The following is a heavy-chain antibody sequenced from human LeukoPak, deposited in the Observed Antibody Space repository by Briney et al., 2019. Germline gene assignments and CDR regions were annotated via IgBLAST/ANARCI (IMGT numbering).Heavy chain of an antibody. CDR2: IGGSGGST. D-gene: IGHD4-11*01. CDR3: ARDYSNSPYFDY. CDR1: GFTFSGYA. J-gene: IGHJ4*02. V-gene: IGHV3-23*01. Sequence: GGSLRLCCAASGFTFSGYAMSWVRQAPGKVLGWVSAIGGSGGSTYCADSVKGRFTISRDNSKNTLYLQMNSLRAEDTAVYYCARDYSNSPYFDYWGQGTLVTVSS.